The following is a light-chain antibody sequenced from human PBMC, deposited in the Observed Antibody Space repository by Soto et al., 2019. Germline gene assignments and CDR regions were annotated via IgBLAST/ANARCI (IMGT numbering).Light chain of an antibody. CDR3: QQYYTTPLT. J-gene: IGKJ4*01. CDR2: WAS. CDR1: QSVLYSYNNKSY. V-gene: IGKV4-1*01. Sequence: DIVMTQSPDFLAVSLGERATINCKSSQSVLYSYNNKSYLAWFQQKPGQPPKLLIYWASTRESGVPDRFSGHGSGTRFTHTLNSLQAEDVAVYYCQQYYTTPLTFGGGTKVEIK.